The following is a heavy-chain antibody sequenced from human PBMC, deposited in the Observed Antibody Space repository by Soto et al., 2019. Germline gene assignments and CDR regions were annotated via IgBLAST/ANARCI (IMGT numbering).Heavy chain of an antibody. D-gene: IGHD6-13*01. CDR2: ISTYNGNT. Sequence: QVQLVQSGAEVKKPGASVKVSCKASGYTFTSYGISWVRQAPGQGPEWMGRISTYNGNTKYVQRLQGRVIMTTDTSTNTAYMELRRLRYDDTAVYFCARDPGYSTTWHQAFDSGGQGTMVTVSS. CDR3: ARDPGYSTTWHQAFDS. J-gene: IGHJ3*02. CDR1: GYTFTSYG. V-gene: IGHV1-18*01.